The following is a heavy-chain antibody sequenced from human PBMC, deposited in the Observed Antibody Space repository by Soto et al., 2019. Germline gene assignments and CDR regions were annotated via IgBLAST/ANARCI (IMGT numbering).Heavy chain of an antibody. CDR3: VKGKESGYRGAFDS. D-gene: IGHD5-18*01. J-gene: IGHJ4*02. V-gene: IGHV3-23*01. CDR2: VSGSGSSP. CDR1: GFNFGSYA. Sequence: GSLRLSCAATGFNFGSYAMGWVRQAPGKGLEWVSGVSGSGSSPYYADSVKGRLTISKDKSKNTLYLDLNNLRSEDTAVYFCVKGKESGYRGAFDSWGQGTMVTVSS.